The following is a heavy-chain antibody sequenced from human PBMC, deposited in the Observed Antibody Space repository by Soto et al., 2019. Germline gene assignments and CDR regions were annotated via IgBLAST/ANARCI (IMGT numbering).Heavy chain of an antibody. Sequence: SETLSLTCTFSGSSIIGYYWTWIRQPPGKGLEWIGCIHPSGGTHYNPSLKSRVSISDDTSKNQFSLKVSSVTAADTAVYYCARGQDYSKSGYWGQGTLVTVSS. J-gene: IGHJ4*02. CDR1: GSSIIGYY. D-gene: IGHD4-4*01. V-gene: IGHV4-59*06. CDR3: ARGQDYSKSGY. CDR2: IHPSGGT.